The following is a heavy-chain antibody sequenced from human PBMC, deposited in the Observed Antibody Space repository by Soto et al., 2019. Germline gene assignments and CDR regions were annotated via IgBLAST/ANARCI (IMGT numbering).Heavy chain of an antibody. CDR1: GGSFSGYY. Sequence: PSETLSLTCAVYGGSFSGYYWSWIRQPPGKGLEWIGEINHSGSTNYNPSLKSRVTISVDTSKNQFSLKLSSVTAADTAVYYCARGTGSGSYYLYYYYYGMDVWGQGTTVTVSS. CDR3: ARGTGSGSYYLYYYYYGMDV. J-gene: IGHJ6*02. V-gene: IGHV4-34*01. CDR2: INHSGST. D-gene: IGHD3-10*01.